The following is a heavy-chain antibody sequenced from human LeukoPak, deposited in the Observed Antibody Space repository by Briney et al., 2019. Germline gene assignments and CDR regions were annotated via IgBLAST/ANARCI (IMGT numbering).Heavy chain of an antibody. CDR3: ARVRSSWSPLDY. CDR2: ISKSSSST. V-gene: IGHV3-11*05. Sequence: GGSLRLSCAASGFTFSDYYMSWIRQAPGKGLEWVSYISKSSSSTNYAFSVKGRFSISRDNAKNSLYLQLNSLTVEDTAVYYCARVRSSWSPLDYWGQGTLVTVSS. J-gene: IGHJ4*02. D-gene: IGHD3-10*01. CDR1: GFTFSDYY.